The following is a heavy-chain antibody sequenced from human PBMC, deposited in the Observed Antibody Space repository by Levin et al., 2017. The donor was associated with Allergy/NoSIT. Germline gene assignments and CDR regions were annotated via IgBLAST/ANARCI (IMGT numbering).Heavy chain of an antibody. CDR1: GFTFSSYG. CDR2: ISYDGSNK. D-gene: IGHD5-18*01. CDR3: AKDFPPGSSGYSYGGNVDY. V-gene: IGHV3-30*18. J-gene: IGHJ4*02. Sequence: GESLKISCAASGFTFSSYGMHWVRQAPGKGLEWVAVISYDGSNKYYADSVKGRFTISRDNSKNTLYLQMNSLRAEDTAVYYCAKDFPPGSSGYSYGGNVDYWGQGTLVTVSS.